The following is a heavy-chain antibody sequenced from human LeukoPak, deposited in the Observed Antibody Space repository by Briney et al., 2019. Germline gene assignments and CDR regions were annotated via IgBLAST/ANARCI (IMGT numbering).Heavy chain of an antibody. CDR2: IWYDGSNK. J-gene: IGHJ6*04. CDR1: GFTFSSYG. V-gene: IGHV3-33*01. CDR3: ASPIYSSSWYSGMDV. Sequence: PEGSLRLSCAASGFTFSSYGMHWVRQAPGKGLEWVAVIWYDGSNKYYADSVKGRFTISRDNSKNTLYLQMNSLRAEDTAVYYCASPIYSSSWYSGMDVWGKGTTVTVSS. D-gene: IGHD6-13*01.